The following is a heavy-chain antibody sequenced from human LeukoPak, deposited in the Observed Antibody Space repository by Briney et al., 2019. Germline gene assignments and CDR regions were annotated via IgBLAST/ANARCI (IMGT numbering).Heavy chain of an antibody. J-gene: IGHJ5*02. CDR3: ARGDIVVVPAAIHWFDP. CDR2: INHSGST. Sequence: SETLSLTCAVYGGSFSGYYWSWLRQPPGKGLEWIGEINHSGSTNYNPSLKSRVTISVDTSKNQFSLKLSSVTAADTAVYYCARGDIVVVPAAIHWFDPWGQGTLVTVSS. D-gene: IGHD2-2*02. CDR1: GGSFSGYY. V-gene: IGHV4-34*01.